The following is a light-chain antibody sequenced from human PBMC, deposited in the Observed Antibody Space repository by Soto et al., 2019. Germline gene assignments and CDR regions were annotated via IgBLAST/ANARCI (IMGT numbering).Light chain of an antibody. CDR3: CSYAGGSAFAWV. Sequence: QSALTQPASVSGSPGQSITISCTGTSSNVGSYNLVSWYQHHPGKAPKLIIYEVTKRPSGVSNRFSGSKSANTASLTISGLRAEDENDYDYCSYAGGSAFAWVFGGGTKLTVL. V-gene: IGLV2-23*02. CDR1: SSNVGSYNL. J-gene: IGLJ3*02. CDR2: EVT.